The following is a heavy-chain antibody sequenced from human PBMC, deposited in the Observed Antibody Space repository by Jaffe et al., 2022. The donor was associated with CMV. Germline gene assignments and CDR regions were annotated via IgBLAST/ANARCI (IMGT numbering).Heavy chain of an antibody. CDR3: ARDRLSGSYRKHYYGMDV. D-gene: IGHD1-26*01. CDR2: INPNSGGT. CDR1: GYTFTGYY. V-gene: IGHV1-2*02. J-gene: IGHJ6*02. Sequence: QVQLVQSGAEVKKPGASVKVSCKASGYTFTGYYMHWVRQAPGQGLEWMGWINPNSGGTNYAQKFQGRVTMTRDTSISTAYMELSRLRSDDTAVYYCARDRLSGSYRKHYYGMDVWGQGTTVTVSS.